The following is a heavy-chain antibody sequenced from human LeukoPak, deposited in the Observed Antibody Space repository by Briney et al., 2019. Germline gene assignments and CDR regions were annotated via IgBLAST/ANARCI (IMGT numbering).Heavy chain of an antibody. CDR2: ISTSGNTI. V-gene: IGHV3-11*01. CDR3: ARARNGFGWAFDY. J-gene: IGHJ4*02. CDR1: GFTFSDYY. D-gene: IGHD6-19*01. Sequence: GGSLRLSCAASGFTFSDYYMSWIRQAPGKGLEWVSYISTSGNTIYYADSVKGRFTISRDNAKNSLYLQMNSLRAEDTAVYYCARARNGFGWAFDYWGQGALVTVSS.